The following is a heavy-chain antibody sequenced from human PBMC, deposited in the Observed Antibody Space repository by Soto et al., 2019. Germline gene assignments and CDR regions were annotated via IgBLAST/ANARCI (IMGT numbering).Heavy chain of an antibody. J-gene: IGHJ4*02. CDR1: GYSFTSYW. CDR2: IDPSDSYI. D-gene: IGHD3-3*01. CDR3: ARLRPGVTIDY. V-gene: IGHV5-10-1*01. Sequence: GDSLKISCKGSGYSFTSYWISWVRQKPGKGLEWIGRIDPSDSYINYSPSFQGHVTISADKSFSTAYLQWSSLKASDTAMYYCARLRPGVTIDYWGQGTLVTVSS.